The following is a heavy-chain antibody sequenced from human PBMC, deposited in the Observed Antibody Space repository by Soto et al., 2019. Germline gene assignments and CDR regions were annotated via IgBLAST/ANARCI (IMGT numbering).Heavy chain of an antibody. CDR2: IYYSGST. CDR1: GGSISSYY. J-gene: IGHJ4*02. CDR3: ARGMTTVTTFDY. V-gene: IGHV4-59*12. Sequence: PSETLSLTCTVSGGSISSYYWSWIRQPPGKGLVWIGYIYYSGSTNYNPSLKSRVTISVDTSKNQFSLKLSSVTAADTAVYYCARGMTTVTTFDYWGQGTLVTVSS. D-gene: IGHD4-4*01.